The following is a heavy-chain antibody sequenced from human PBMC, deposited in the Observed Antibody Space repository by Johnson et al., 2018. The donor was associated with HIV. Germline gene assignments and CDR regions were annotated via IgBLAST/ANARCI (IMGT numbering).Heavy chain of an antibody. CDR2: IYPGRGST. D-gene: IGHD3-22*01. V-gene: IGHV1-46*01. Sequence: QIQLQQRGTELVKPGASVKLSCKASGYTVTSYWITWVKQRPGPGLEWSGGIYPGRGSTNYNEKLKSEPTLTVDTSSSTAYMQLSSLTSEDTAVYYCARDLYYYGSSYGYFDVWGTGTTVNVSS. J-gene: IGHJ6*04. CDR3: ARDLYYYGSSYGYFDV. CDR1: GYTVTSYW.